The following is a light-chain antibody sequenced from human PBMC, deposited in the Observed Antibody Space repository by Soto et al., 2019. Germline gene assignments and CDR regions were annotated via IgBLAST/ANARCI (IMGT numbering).Light chain of an antibody. CDR2: EVS. Sequence: QSALTQPPSASGSPGQSVTVSCTGTRSDVGVYNYVSWYRQHPGKAPKLLIYEVSKRPSGVPDRFSGSKSGNTASLTVSGLQAEDEAHYYCSSYAGSNNFVFGTGTKVTVL. J-gene: IGLJ1*01. CDR1: RSDVGVYNY. CDR3: SSYAGSNNFV. V-gene: IGLV2-8*01.